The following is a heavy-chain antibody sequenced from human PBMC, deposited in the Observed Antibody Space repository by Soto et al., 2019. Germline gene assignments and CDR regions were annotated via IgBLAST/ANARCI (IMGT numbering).Heavy chain of an antibody. Sequence: QVQLQESGPGLVKPSETLSLTCTGSGGSVRSCSYYWSWIRQPPGNGLEWIGYLYYSGSNNHNPSYKSRVTISVDTSKHQYSLKLSSVTATDTGVYYCAIGDIVGATYNWFEPWGQGTLVTVS. D-gene: IGHD1-26*01. J-gene: IGHJ5*02. V-gene: IGHV4-61*01. CDR3: AIGDIVGATYNWFEP. CDR1: GGSVRSCSYY. CDR2: LYYSGSN.